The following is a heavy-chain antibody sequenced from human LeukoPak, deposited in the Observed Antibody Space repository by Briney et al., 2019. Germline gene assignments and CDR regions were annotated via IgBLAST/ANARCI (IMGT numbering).Heavy chain of an antibody. CDR1: GFTFSSYA. D-gene: IGHD3-10*01. Sequence: GGSLRLSCAASGFTFSSYAMSWVRQAPGKGLEWVSAISGIGGSTYYADSVKGRFTISRDNSKNTLYLQMTSLRAEDRAVYYCAKMITMVHFDYWGQGTLVTAYS. J-gene: IGHJ4*02. CDR2: ISGIGGST. V-gene: IGHV3-23*01. CDR3: AKMITMVHFDY.